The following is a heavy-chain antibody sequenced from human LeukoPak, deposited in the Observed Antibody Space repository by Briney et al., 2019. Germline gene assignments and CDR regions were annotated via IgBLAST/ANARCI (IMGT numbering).Heavy chain of an antibody. CDR1: GGSISSSNYY. J-gene: IGHJ5*02. CDR2: VHYSGNT. CDR3: TRYDPAATGGWFDP. D-gene: IGHD2-15*01. V-gene: IGHV4-39*01. Sequence: SETQSLTCTVSGGSISSSNYYWGWIRQPPGKGLEWIGIVHYSGNTYYNPSLKSRVTISVDTSKSQFSPELSSVAAADTAVYYCTRYDPAATGGWFDPWGQGTLVTVSS.